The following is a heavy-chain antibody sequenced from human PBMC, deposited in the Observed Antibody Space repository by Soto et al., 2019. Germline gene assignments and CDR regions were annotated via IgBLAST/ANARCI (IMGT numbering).Heavy chain of an antibody. Sequence: ASVKVSCKVSGYTLTELSMHWVRQAPGQGLEWMGWISGYNGDTKYAQKFQGRVTMTVDTSTTTAYVELRSLTSDDRAVYYCAKNGQPPYYYYGMDVWGQGTTVTVSS. CDR2: ISGYNGDT. V-gene: IGHV1-18*01. CDR3: AKNGQPPYYYYGMDV. CDR1: GYTLTELS. D-gene: IGHD2-8*01. J-gene: IGHJ6*02.